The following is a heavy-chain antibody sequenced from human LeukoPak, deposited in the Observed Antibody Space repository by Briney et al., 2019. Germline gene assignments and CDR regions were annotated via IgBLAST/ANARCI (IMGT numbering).Heavy chain of an antibody. D-gene: IGHD5-18*01. CDR2: INPNSGGT. J-gene: IGHJ4*02. Sequence: ASVKVSCKASGYTFTGYYMHWVRQAPGQGLERMGWINPNSGGTNYAQKFQGRVTMTRDTSISTAYMELSRLRSDDTAVYYCARDREGIQLFIFDYWGQGTLVTVSS. V-gene: IGHV1-2*02. CDR3: ARDREGIQLFIFDY. CDR1: GYTFTGYY.